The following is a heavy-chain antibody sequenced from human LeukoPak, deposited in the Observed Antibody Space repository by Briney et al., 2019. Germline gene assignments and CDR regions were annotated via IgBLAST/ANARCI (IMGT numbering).Heavy chain of an antibody. CDR1: GGTFSSYA. D-gene: IGHD2-15*01. CDR2: IIPIFGTA. J-gene: IGHJ5*02. V-gene: IGHV1-69*01. CDR3: ARDYGYCSGGSCYPNWFDP. Sequence: GSSVKVSCTASGGTFSSYAISWVRQAPGQGLEWMGGIIPIFGTANYAQKFQGRVTITADESTSSAYMELSSLRSEDTAVYYCARDYGYCSGGSCYPNWFDPWGQGTLVTVSS.